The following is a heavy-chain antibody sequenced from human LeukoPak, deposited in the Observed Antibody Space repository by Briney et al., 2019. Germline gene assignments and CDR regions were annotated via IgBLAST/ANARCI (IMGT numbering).Heavy chain of an antibody. J-gene: IGHJ5*02. Sequence: ASVKVSCKASGYTFTGYYMHWVRQAPGQGLEWMGRINPNSGGTNYAQKFQGRVTMTRDTSISTAYMELSRLRSDDTAVYYCARGGSYCSSTSCWGLSWFDPLGQGTLVTVSS. CDR3: ARGGSYCSSTSCWGLSWFDP. V-gene: IGHV1-2*06. D-gene: IGHD2-2*01. CDR2: INPNSGGT. CDR1: GYTFTGYY.